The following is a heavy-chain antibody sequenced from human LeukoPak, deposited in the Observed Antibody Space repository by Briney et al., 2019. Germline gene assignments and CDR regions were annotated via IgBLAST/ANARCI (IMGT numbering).Heavy chain of an antibody. J-gene: IGHJ4*02. CDR3: ARVQYWGRVDTAMDYYFDY. D-gene: IGHD5-18*01. CDR2: ITPILGTA. CDR1: GGTFSSYA. Sequence: GASVKVSCKASGGTFSSYAISWVRQAPGQGLEWMGGITPILGTANYAQKFQGRVTITADESTSTAYMELSSLRSEDTAVYYCARVQYWGRVDTAMDYYFDYWGQGTLVTVSS. V-gene: IGHV1-69*13.